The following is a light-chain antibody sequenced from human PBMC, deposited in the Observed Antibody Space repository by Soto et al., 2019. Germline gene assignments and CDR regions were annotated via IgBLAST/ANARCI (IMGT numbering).Light chain of an antibody. CDR2: GAS. CDR3: QQYSDSPPT. Sequence: IVLTQSPGTLSLSPGDRATLSCRASQRVSSRYLAWYQQKPGQAPSLLIFGASNRATGIPDRFSGSGSGTDFNVTIGRLEPEDFAMYYCQQYSDSPPTFGQGTKVEIK. J-gene: IGKJ1*01. V-gene: IGKV3-20*01. CDR1: QRVSSRY.